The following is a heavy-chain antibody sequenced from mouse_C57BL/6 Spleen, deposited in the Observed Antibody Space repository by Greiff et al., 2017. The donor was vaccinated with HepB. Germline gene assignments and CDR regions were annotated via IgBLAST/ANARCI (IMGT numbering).Heavy chain of an antibody. V-gene: IGHV5-6*01. CDR1: GFTFSSYG. J-gene: IGHJ4*01. Sequence: EVQVVESGGDLVKPGGSLKLSCAASGFTFSSYGMSWVRQTPDKRLEWVATISSGGSYTYYPDSVKGRFTISRDNAKNTLYLQMSSLKSEDTAMYYCARQYYGSSYDAMDYWGQGTSVTVSS. CDR3: ARQYYGSSYDAMDY. CDR2: ISSGGSYT. D-gene: IGHD1-1*01.